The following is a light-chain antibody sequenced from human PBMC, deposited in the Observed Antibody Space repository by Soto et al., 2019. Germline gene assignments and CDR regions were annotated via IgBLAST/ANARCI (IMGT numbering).Light chain of an antibody. CDR1: SSDVGGYNY. CDR2: DVS. V-gene: IGLV2-14*01. J-gene: IGLJ2*01. Sequence: QSALTQPASVSGSPGQSITISCTGTSSDVGGYNYVSWYQQHPGKAPKLMIYDVSNRPSGVSNRFSGSKSGNTASLTISGLQAEDEAVYYCSSYTSSSTYVVFGGGTQLTVL. CDR3: SSYTSSSTYVV.